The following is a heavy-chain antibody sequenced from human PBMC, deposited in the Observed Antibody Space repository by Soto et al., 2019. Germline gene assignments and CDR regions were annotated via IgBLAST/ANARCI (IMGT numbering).Heavy chain of an antibody. CDR3: ARDALYGKTSDWFDP. J-gene: IGHJ5*02. D-gene: IGHD1-1*01. V-gene: IGHV4-61*01. CDR1: GGSVSSSSYY. CDR2: IYYSGST. Sequence: SLTCTVSGGSVSSSSYYWGWVRQPPGKGLEWIGYIYYSGSTNYNPSLKSRVTISVDTSKNQFSLKLSSVTAADTAVYYCARDALYGKTSDWFDPWGQGTLVTVSS.